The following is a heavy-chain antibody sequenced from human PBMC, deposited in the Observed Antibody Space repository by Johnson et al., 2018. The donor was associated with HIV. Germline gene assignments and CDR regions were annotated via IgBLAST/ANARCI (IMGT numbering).Heavy chain of an antibody. V-gene: IGHV3-30*04. CDR1: GFTFSSYA. CDR3: IRCIAATGRDAFDI. J-gene: IGHJ3*02. CDR2: ISYDGSHK. D-gene: IGHD6-13*01. Sequence: QVKLVESGGGVVQPGRSLRLSCAASGFTFSSYAMHWVRQAPGKGLEWVALISYDGSHKYYADSVKGRFTISRDNSKNTLYLQMNSLKTEDTAVYYCIRCIAATGRDAFDIWGQGTMVTVSS.